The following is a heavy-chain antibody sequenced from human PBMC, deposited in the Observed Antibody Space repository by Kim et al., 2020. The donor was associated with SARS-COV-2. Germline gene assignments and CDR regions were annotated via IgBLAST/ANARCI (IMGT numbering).Heavy chain of an antibody. CDR2: IRSKAYGGTT. CDR1: GFTFGDYA. D-gene: IGHD3-9*01. V-gene: IGHV3-49*03. CDR3: SAYDILTGYYKGPGGY. Sequence: GGSLRLSCTASGFTFGDYAMSWFRQAPGKGLEWVGFIRSKAYGGTTEYAASVKGRFTISRDDSKSIAYLQMNSLKTEDTAVYYCSAYDILTGYYKGPGGYWGQGTLVTVSS. J-gene: IGHJ4*02.